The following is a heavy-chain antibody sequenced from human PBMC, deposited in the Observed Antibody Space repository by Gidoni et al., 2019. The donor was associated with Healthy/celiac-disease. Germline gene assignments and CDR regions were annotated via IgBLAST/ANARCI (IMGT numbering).Heavy chain of an antibody. Sequence: EVQLLASGGGLVQPGGSLRLSCAASGFTFSSYAMGWVRQAPGKGLEWVSAISGSGGSTYYADSVKGRFTISRDNSKNTLYLQMNSLRAEDTAVYYCAKDRTITMVRGARFDPWGQGTLVTVSS. J-gene: IGHJ5*02. D-gene: IGHD3-10*01. V-gene: IGHV3-23*01. CDR2: ISGSGGST. CDR1: GFTFSSYA. CDR3: AKDRTITMVRGARFDP.